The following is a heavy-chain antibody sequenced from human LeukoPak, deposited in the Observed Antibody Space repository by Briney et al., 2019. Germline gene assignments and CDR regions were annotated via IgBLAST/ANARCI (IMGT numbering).Heavy chain of an antibody. V-gene: IGHV1-2*02. CDR2: INPNSGGT. Sequence: GASVKVSCKASGYSFTDYFIHWVRQAPGQGLEWMGWINPNSGGTNYAQKFQGRVTMTRDTSSSTAYMELSRLRFDDTVVYYCARGPRITIFGVVMANDAFDIWGQGTMVTVSS. CDR3: ARGPRITIFGVVMANDAFDI. CDR1: GYSFTDYF. J-gene: IGHJ3*02. D-gene: IGHD3-3*01.